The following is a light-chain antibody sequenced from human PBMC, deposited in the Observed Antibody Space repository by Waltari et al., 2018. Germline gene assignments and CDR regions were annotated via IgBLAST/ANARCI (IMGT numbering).Light chain of an antibody. CDR1: LRAQRY. V-gene: IGLV3-27*01. Sequence: SYELTPPSPGSVSPAQPARSTCSRDLRAQRYARWYQQRPGQAPVVGIYKESERPSGIPEGFSGSNSWTTVTLTTIGVQVEDEADYYCYSAADNNRQAFGGGTKLTVL. J-gene: IGLJ3*02. CDR3: YSAADNNRQA. CDR2: KES.